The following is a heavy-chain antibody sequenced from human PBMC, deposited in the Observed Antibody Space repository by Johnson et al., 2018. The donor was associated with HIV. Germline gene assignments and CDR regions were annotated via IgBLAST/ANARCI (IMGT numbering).Heavy chain of an antibody. CDR2: ISYDGNTK. CDR3: ARQREEFGGYGYDGFDS. V-gene: IGHV3-30*03. Sequence: VQLVESGGGVVQPGGSLRLSCAASGFSFSNYGMHWVRQAPGKGLQWVAFISYDGNTKTTADSVRGRFTLSRDNSKKTLHLEMKSLRGGDTAIYYCARQREEFGGYGYDGFDSWGQGTMVTVSS. J-gene: IGHJ3*02. D-gene: IGHD2-15*01. CDR1: GFSFSNYG.